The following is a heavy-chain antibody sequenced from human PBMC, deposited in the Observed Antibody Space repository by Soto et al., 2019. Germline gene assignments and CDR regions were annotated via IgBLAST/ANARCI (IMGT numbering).Heavy chain of an antibody. CDR2: IYYSGST. Sequence: SETLSFTCTVSGGSIRRYYWSWIRQPPGKGVEWIGYIYYSGSTNYNPSLKSRVTISVDTSKNQFSLKLSSVTAADTAVYYCARVADMGIPGTQYYYYYCCMDVWGKGTTVTVSS. CDR1: GGSIRRYY. D-gene: IGHD2-15*01. CDR3: ARVADMGIPGTQYYYYYCCMDV. V-gene: IGHV4-59*01. J-gene: IGHJ6*03.